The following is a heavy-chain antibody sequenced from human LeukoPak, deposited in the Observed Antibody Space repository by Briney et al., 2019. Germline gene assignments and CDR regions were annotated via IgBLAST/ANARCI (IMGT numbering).Heavy chain of an antibody. Sequence: GASVKVSCKASGYTFTSYGISWVRQAPGQGLEWMGWISAYNGNTNYAQKLQGRVTMTTDTSTSTAYMELRSLRSDDTAVYYCARGPLVTAILGVSDYWGQGTLVTVSS. CDR1: GYTFTSYG. CDR2: ISAYNGNT. V-gene: IGHV1-18*01. CDR3: ARGPLVTAILGVSDY. D-gene: IGHD2-21*02. J-gene: IGHJ4*02.